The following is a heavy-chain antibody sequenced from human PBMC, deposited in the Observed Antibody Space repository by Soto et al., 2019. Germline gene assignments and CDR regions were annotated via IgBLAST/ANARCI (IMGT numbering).Heavy chain of an antibody. CDR1: WCTIVDYY. Sequence: SLRLSSTAFWCTIVDYYSSWILQDPGKGLEWIAAISSSGSTTAHAGSVKDRFTISRGNAKNSLYLQMNSLRAEDTVLYFCAKTTDGWFSAFAFWGQGTVVTVS. CDR2: ISSSGSTT. CDR3: AKTTDGWFSAFAF. D-gene: IGHD6-19*01. J-gene: IGHJ3*01. V-gene: IGHV3-11*04.